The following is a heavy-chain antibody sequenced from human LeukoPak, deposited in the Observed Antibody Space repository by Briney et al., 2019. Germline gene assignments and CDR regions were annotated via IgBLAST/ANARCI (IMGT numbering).Heavy chain of an antibody. CDR2: IYYSGRT. V-gene: IGHV4-61*01. D-gene: IGHD5-12*01. CDR1: GGSVSSGSYY. Sequence: PSETLSLTCTVSGGSVSSGSYYWSWIRQPPGKGLEWIGYIYYSGRTNYNPSLKSRVTISVDTSKNQFSLKLSSVTAAGTAVYYRARGLSWGASGYDFWGQGTLVTVSS. CDR3: ARGLSWGASGYDF. J-gene: IGHJ4*02.